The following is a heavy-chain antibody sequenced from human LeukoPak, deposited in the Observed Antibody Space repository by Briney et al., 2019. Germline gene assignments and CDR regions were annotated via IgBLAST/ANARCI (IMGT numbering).Heavy chain of an antibody. D-gene: IGHD3-22*01. V-gene: IGHV1-18*01. J-gene: IGHJ5*02. CDR3: ARAKNDSSGYYWIDP. Sequence: GASVKVSCKASGYTFTSYGISWVRQAPGQGLEWMGWISAYNGYTKYAEKLQGRVTMTTDTSTSTAYMELRSLRSDDTAVKYCARAKNDSSGYYWIDPWGQGTLVTVSS. CDR2: ISAYNGYT. CDR1: GYTFTSYG.